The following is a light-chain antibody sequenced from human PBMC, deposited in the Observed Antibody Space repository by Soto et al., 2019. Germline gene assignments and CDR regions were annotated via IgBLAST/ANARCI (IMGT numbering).Light chain of an antibody. Sequence: IQLTQSPSTLSASAGDRVTITCRASQDIRGWLAWYQQKPGKAPKLLIYDASGLETGVPSRFTASGSGTEFTLSISGLQPDDFATYYCQQYHSSVYTFGQGTKLEIK. V-gene: IGKV1-5*01. CDR1: QDIRGW. CDR3: QQYHSSVYT. J-gene: IGKJ2*01. CDR2: DAS.